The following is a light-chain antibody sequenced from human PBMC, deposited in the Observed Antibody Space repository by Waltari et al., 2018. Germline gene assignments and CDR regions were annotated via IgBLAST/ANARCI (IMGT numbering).Light chain of an antibody. J-gene: IGKJ2*01. Sequence: DIVMTQSPDSLAVSLGARATIKCKSSQSVLSSSNNKNYLGWYQQKPGQHPKLLITWASTRESGVPDRFSGSGSGTDFALTISSLQAEDVAVYYCQQCYSPPYTFGQGTKLEIK. CDR2: WAS. CDR3: QQCYSPPYT. CDR1: QSVLSSSNNKNY. V-gene: IGKV4-1*01.